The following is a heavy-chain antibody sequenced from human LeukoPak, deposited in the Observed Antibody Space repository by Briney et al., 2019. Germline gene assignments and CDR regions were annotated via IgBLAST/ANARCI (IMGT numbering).Heavy chain of an antibody. CDR3: ARVLDDYSNCGLSY. V-gene: IGHV3-21*01. CDR2: ITSSSSYI. D-gene: IGHD4-11*01. J-gene: IGHJ4*02. Sequence: GGSLRLSCAASGFTFSSYSMSWVRQAPGKGLEWVSSITSSSSYIYYADSVKGRFTISRDNAKNALYLQMKSLRAQDTAVYYFARVLDDYSNCGLSYRGQGTLVTVSS. CDR1: GFTFSSYS.